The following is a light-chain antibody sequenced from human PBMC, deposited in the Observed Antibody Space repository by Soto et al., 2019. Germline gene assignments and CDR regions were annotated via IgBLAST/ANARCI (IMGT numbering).Light chain of an antibody. V-gene: IGLV2-14*01. CDR1: SSDVGGYNY. CDR2: EVS. J-gene: IGLJ1*01. CDR3: TSYTSYSTLDV. Sequence: QSVLTQPASVSGSPGQSITISCTGTSSDVGGYNYVSWYQQHPDKAPKLMIYEVSNRPSGVSNRFSGSKSGHTASLTISGLQSEDEADYFCTSYTSYSTLDVFGTGTQLTV.